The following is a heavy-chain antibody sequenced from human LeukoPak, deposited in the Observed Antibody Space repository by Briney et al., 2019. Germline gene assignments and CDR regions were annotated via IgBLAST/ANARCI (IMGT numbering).Heavy chain of an antibody. CDR2: IIPIFGTA. J-gene: IGHJ4*02. Sequence: SVKVSCKASGGTFSSYAISWVRQVPGQGLEWMGGIIPIFGTANYAQKFQGRVTITTDESTSTAYMELSSLRSEDTAVYYCARERYNSGRSLVYWGQGTLVTVSS. CDR1: GGTFSSYA. CDR3: ARERYNSGRSLVY. V-gene: IGHV1-69*05. D-gene: IGHD5-24*01.